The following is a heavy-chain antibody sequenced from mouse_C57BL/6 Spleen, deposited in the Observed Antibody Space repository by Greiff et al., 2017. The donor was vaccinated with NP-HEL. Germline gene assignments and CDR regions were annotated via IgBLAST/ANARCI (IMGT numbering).Heavy chain of an antibody. D-gene: IGHD1-1*01. V-gene: IGHV5-4*01. CDR1: GFTFSSYA. J-gene: IGHJ3*01. Sequence: EVQLQESGGGLVKPGGSLKLSCAASGFTFSSYAMSWVRQTPEKRLEWVATISDGGSYTYYPDNVKGRFTISRDNAKNNLYLQMSHLKSEDTAMYYCARDRTTVVAEQFAYWGQGTLVTVSA. CDR3: ARDRTTVVAEQFAY. CDR2: ISDGGSYT.